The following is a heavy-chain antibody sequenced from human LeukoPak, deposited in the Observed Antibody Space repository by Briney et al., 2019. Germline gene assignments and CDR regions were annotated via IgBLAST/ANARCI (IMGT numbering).Heavy chain of an antibody. J-gene: IGHJ4*02. V-gene: IGHV3-23*01. CDR3: ARGAYGDYHS. CDR2: ISAGADST. Sequence: GGSLRLSCAASALTFSSYAMSWVRQAPGKGLEWVSAISAGADSTYYADSVQGRFTISRDNSKNTLYLQMSGLRAEDTAVYFCARGAYGDYHSWGRETLVTVSS. D-gene: IGHD4-17*01. CDR1: ALTFSSYA.